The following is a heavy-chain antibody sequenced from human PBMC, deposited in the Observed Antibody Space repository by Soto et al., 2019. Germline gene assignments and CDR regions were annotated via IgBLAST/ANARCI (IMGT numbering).Heavy chain of an antibody. J-gene: IGHJ4*02. CDR3: ARDLRGGSGSPDY. D-gene: IGHD3-10*01. CDR2: INSDGSST. Sequence: EVQLVESGGDLVQPGGSLRLSCAASGFTFSSYWMYWVRQVPGKGLVWLSRINSDGSSTSYADSVKGRFTISRDNAKNTLYLQMSSLRAEDTAVYYCARDLRGGSGSPDYWGQGTLVTVSS. V-gene: IGHV3-74*01. CDR1: GFTFSSYW.